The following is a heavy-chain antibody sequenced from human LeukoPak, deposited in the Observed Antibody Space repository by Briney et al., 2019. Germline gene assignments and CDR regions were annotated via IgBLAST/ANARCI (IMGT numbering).Heavy chain of an antibody. J-gene: IGHJ4*02. CDR3: ARDGLPWALWFGELLLPFDY. CDR1: GFTFSSYS. Sequence: GGSLRLSCAASGFTFSSYSMNWVRQAPGKGLEWVSSISSSSSYIYYADSVKGRFTISRDNAKNSLYLQMNSLRAEDTAVYYCARDGLPWALWFGELLLPFDYWGQGTLVIVSS. CDR2: ISSSSSYI. V-gene: IGHV3-21*01. D-gene: IGHD3-10*01.